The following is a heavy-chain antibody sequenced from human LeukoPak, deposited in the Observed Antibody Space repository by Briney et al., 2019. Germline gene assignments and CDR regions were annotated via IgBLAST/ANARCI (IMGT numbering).Heavy chain of an antibody. J-gene: IGHJ4*02. CDR3: ASLPYYDFWSGYYMGISV. Sequence: PSETLSLTCAVYGGSFSGYYWSWLRQPPGKGLEWIGEINHSGSTNYNPSLKSRVTISVDTSKNQFSLKLSSVTAADTAVYYCASLPYYDFWSGYYMGISVWGQGTLVTVSS. CDR1: GGSFSGYY. CDR2: INHSGST. D-gene: IGHD3-3*01. V-gene: IGHV4-34*01.